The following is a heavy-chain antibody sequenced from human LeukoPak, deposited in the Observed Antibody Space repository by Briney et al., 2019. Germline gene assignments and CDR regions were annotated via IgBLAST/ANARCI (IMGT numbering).Heavy chain of an antibody. CDR1: GFTVSSNY. Sequence: GGSLRLSCAASGFTVSSNYMSWVRQAPGKGLEWVSVIYSGGSTYYADSVKGRFTISRDNSKNTLYLQMNSLRAEDTAVYYCASPEGHSSSWYYFDYWGQGTLVTVSS. J-gene: IGHJ4*02. CDR3: ASPEGHSSSWYYFDY. V-gene: IGHV3-66*02. D-gene: IGHD6-13*01. CDR2: IYSGGST.